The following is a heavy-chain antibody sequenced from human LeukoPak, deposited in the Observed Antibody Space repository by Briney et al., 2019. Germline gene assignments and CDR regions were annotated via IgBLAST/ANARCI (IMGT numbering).Heavy chain of an antibody. CDR2: IYSGGST. Sequence: GGSLRLSCAASGFTVSSNYMSWVRQAPGKGLEWVSVIYSGGSTYYADSVKGRFTISRDNSKNTLYLQMNSLRAEDTAVYYCARNPWIQLSGPHRQSYYYYGMDVWGQGTTVTVSS. V-gene: IGHV3-66*01. CDR1: GFTVSSNY. J-gene: IGHJ6*02. CDR3: ARNPWIQLSGPHRQSYYYYGMDV. D-gene: IGHD5-18*01.